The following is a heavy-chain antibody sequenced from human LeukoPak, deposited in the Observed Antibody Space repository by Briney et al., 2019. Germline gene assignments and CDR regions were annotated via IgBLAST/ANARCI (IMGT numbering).Heavy chain of an antibody. V-gene: IGHV1-2*02. CDR2: INPNSGGT. Sequence: GASVKVPCKASGYTFTGYYMHWVRQAPGQGLEWMGWINPNSGGTNYAQKFQGRVTMTRDTSISTAYMELSRLRSDDTAVYYCARDAIFGVVIWHYYYYMDVWGKGTTVTVSS. CDR1: GYTFTGYY. CDR3: ARDAIFGVVIWHYYYYMDV. D-gene: IGHD3-3*01. J-gene: IGHJ6*03.